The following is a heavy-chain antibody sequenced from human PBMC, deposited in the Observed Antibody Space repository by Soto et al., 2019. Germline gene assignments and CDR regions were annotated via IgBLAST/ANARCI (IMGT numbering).Heavy chain of an antibody. V-gene: IGHV4-34*01. CDR1: GGSVSGHY. D-gene: IGHD3-22*01. CDR2: INHSGGT. J-gene: IGHJ5*01. Sequence: SETLSLTSAVYGGSVSGHYWTWIRQPPGKXLEWIGEINHSGGTNSNPPLKSRVTISVDTSKNQFSLKLSSVTAADTAVYYCARGMSMTVVVQSDEPDEYCFDSLSEGTLFT. CDR3: ARGMSMTVVVQSDEPDEYCFDS.